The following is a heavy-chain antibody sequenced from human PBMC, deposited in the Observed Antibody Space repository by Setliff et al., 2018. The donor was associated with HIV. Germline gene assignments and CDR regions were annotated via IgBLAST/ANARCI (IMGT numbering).Heavy chain of an antibody. CDR2: ISAYNGNT. J-gene: IGHJ4*02. V-gene: IGHV1-18*01. CDR1: GYTFTSYG. D-gene: IGHD3-9*01. CDR3: AKEFRYDILTGYLYYFDY. Sequence: ASVKVSCKVSGYTFTSYGISWVRQAPGQGLEWMGWISAYNGNTNYAQKLQGRVTMTTDTSTSTAYMELRSLRSDDTAVYYCAKEFRYDILTGYLYYFDYWGQGTLVTSPQ.